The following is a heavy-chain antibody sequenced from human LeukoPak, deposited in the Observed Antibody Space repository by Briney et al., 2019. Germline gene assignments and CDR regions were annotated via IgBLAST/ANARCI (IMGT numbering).Heavy chain of an antibody. CDR1: GGSISSYY. Sequence: SETLSLTCTVSGGSISSYYWSWIRQSPGKGLEYIGYIYSSGSINYNPSLNSRVTISLDTSKNQFSLKLSSVTAADTAVYYCARDPGSKFDYWGQGTLVTVSS. J-gene: IGHJ4*02. V-gene: IGHV4-59*01. CDR2: IYSSGSI. D-gene: IGHD6-13*01. CDR3: ARDPGSKFDY.